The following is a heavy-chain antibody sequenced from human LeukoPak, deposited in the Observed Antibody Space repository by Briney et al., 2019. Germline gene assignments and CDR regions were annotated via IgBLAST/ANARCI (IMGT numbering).Heavy chain of an antibody. CDR3: ARDRGEYCSSTSCHHWFDP. D-gene: IGHD2-2*01. Sequence: ASVKVSSKASGYTFTGYYMHWVRQAPGQGLEWMGWINPNSGGTNYAQKFQGRVTMTRDTSISTAYMELSRLRSDDTAVYYCARDRGEYCSSTSCHHWFDPWGQGTLVTVSS. V-gene: IGHV1-2*02. CDR1: GYTFTGYY. J-gene: IGHJ5*02. CDR2: INPNSGGT.